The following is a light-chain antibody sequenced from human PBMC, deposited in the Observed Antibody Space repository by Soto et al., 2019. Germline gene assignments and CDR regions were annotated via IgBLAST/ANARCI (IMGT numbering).Light chain of an antibody. CDR3: QQRSNWPPTYT. V-gene: IGKV3D-20*02. Sequence: EIVLTQSPGTLSLSPGERATLSCRASHTISSSYLAWYQQKPGQAPRLLIYGTASRATGVPARFSGSGSGTDFTLTISSLEPEDFAVYYCQQRSNWPPTYTFGQGTKLEI. J-gene: IGKJ2*01. CDR1: HTISSSY. CDR2: GTA.